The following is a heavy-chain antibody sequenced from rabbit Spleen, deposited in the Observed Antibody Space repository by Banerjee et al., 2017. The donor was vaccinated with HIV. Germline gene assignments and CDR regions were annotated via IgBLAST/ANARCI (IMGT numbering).Heavy chain of an antibody. CDR2: IHIGSSGTT. Sequence: QEQLVESGGGLVQPEGSLTLTCTASGVSFSGNSYMCWVRQAPGKGLEWIVCIHIGSSGTTYYASWARGRCTTSKTSSTTVTLQMTSLTAADTATYFCARDTSSSFSSYGMDLWGPGTLVTVS. CDR1: GVSFSGNSY. D-gene: IGHD1-1*01. V-gene: IGHV1S45*01. CDR3: ARDTSSSFSSYGMDL. J-gene: IGHJ6*01.